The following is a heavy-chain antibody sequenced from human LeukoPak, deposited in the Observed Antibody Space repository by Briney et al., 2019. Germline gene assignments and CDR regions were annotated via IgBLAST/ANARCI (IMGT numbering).Heavy chain of an antibody. Sequence: PGGTLRLSCAASGFTFRTYWRHWVRQAPGKGLMWVSRISGDGNTTNYADSVKGRFTISRDNAKNTLYLQMSSLRVEDTAVYYCARILVASTHYWGQGSLVTVSS. CDR1: GFTFRTYW. D-gene: IGHD5-12*01. CDR2: ISGDGNTT. J-gene: IGHJ4*02. CDR3: ARILVASTHY. V-gene: IGHV3-74*01.